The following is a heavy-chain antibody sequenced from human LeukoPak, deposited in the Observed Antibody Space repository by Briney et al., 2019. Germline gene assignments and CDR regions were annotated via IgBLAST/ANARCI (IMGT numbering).Heavy chain of an antibody. V-gene: IGHV1-69*04. CDR3: ARFRGYCSSTSCFAYYFDY. CDR1: GGTFSSYA. Sequence: SVKVSCKASGGTFSSYAISWVRQAPGQGLEWMGRIIPILGIANYAQKFQGRVTITADKPTSTAYMELSSLRSEDTAVYYCARFRGYCSSTSCFAYYFDYWGQGTLVTVSS. CDR2: IIPILGIA. D-gene: IGHD2-2*01. J-gene: IGHJ4*02.